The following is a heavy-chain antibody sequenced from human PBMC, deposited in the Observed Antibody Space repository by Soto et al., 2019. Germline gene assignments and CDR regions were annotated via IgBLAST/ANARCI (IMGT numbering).Heavy chain of an antibody. CDR2: ISTYNGDI. V-gene: IGHV1-18*01. D-gene: IGHD5-12*01. J-gene: IGHJ6*02. Sequence: QVQLVQSGAEVKKPGASVKVSCKASGYTFTRSGISWVRQAPGQGLEWMGWISTYNGDINYAQTFQGRVTMTTDTSTSTAYMELRSLRSDDTAVYYCAREGVAPYYYYGMDVWGQGTPVTVSS. CDR3: AREGVAPYYYYGMDV. CDR1: GYTFTRSG.